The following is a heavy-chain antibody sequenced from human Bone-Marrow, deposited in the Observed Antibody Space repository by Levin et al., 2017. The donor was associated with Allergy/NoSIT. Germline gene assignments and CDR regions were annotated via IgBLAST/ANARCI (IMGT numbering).Heavy chain of an antibody. CDR1: GYTFTDYY. D-gene: IGHD2-2*01. J-gene: IGHJ4*02. V-gene: IGHV1-2*02. CDR3: ATASSSPY. CDR2: INPNIGAT. Sequence: PLASVKVSCKSSGYTFTDYYIHWVRQAPGQGLEWMGWINPNIGATNYAQKFQGRVTMTTDPSITTVYLELTRLRSDDSAMYFCATASSSPYWGQGTLLTVSS.